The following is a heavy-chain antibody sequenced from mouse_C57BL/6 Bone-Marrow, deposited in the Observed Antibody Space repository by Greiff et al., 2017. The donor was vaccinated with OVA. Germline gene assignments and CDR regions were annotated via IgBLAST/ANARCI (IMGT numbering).Heavy chain of an antibody. Sequence: QVQLKQPGAELVMPGASVKLSCKASGYTFTSYWMHWVKQRPGQGLEWIGEIDPSDSYTNYNQKFKGKSTLTVDKSSSTAYMQLSSLTSEDSAVYYCARRAYYSIYYAMDYWGQGTSVTVSS. CDR2: IDPSDSYT. D-gene: IGHD2-5*01. J-gene: IGHJ4*01. V-gene: IGHV1-69*01. CDR1: GYTFTSYW. CDR3: ARRAYYSIYYAMDY.